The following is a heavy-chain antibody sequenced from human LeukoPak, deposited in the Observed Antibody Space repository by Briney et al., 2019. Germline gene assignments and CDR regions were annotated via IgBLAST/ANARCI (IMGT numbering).Heavy chain of an antibody. J-gene: IGHJ4*02. CDR3: ARDMHSFGYYFDY. CDR1: GGSISGYY. CDR2: IYSSGST. Sequence: SETLSLTCTVSGGSISGYYWSWIRQPAGKGLEWIGLIYSSGSTNYDPSLESRVTMSVDTSKHQFSLKLTSVTAADTAVYHCARDMHSFGYYFDYWGQGILVTVSS. V-gene: IGHV4-4*07. D-gene: IGHD5-18*01.